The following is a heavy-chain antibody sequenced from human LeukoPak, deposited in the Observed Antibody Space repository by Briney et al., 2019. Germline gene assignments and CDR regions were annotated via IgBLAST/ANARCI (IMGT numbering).Heavy chain of an antibody. V-gene: IGHV1-46*03. J-gene: IGHJ1*01. CDR3: ARGCGDSRCYIVQH. CDR2: IDASGEST. CDR1: GYTFTGYP. D-gene: IGHD2-2*02. Sequence: ASVKVSCKASGYTFTGYPIHWVRQVPGQRPEWMGIIDASGESTTYAQKFQGRVTLNRDTSTSTVYMELSSLRSEDTAVYYCARGCGDSRCYIVQHWGQGTLVTVSS.